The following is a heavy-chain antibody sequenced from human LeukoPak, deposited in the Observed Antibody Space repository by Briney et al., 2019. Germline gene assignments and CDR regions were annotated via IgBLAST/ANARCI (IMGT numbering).Heavy chain of an antibody. CDR3: ARLSLKVKRRWRYYYGMDV. CDR1: GGSMTNDS. D-gene: IGHD4-23*01. V-gene: IGHV4-59*01. CDR2: IFYTGST. Sequence: PSETLSLTCTVSGGSMTNDSWTWVWQPPGRGLERIGHIFYTGSTTYHPSLKRRLTISADTSKTQFSLRLNSVTAADTAVYYCARLSLKVKRRWRYYYGMDVWGKGTTVTVSS. J-gene: IGHJ6*04.